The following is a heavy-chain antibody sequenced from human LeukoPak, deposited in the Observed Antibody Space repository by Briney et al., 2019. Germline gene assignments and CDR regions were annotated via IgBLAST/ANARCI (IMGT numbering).Heavy chain of an antibody. J-gene: IGHJ4*02. CDR2: INHSGST. D-gene: IGHD2-15*01. CDR1: GGSFSDYY. Sequence: SETLSLTCAVYGGSFSDYYWSWIRQPPGKGLEWIGEINHSGSTNYNPSLKSRVTISVDTSKNQFSLKLSSVTAADTAVYYCASVVVATAWFDFWGQGTLVTVSS. V-gene: IGHV4-34*01. CDR3: ASVVVATAWFDF.